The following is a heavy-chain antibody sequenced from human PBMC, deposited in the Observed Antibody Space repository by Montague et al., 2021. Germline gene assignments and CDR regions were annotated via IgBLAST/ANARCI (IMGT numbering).Heavy chain of an antibody. CDR1: GFTVSNNY. D-gene: IGHD3-16*01. Sequence: SLRLSCAVSGFTVSNNYMSWVRQAPGKGLEWVSLIYSGGNKYYADSVKGRFTISRDSSRNTLYLQMNSLRTEDTAVYYCANHPGGGGYWGQGTLVTVSS. J-gene: IGHJ4*02. V-gene: IGHV3-53*01. CDR2: IYSGGNK. CDR3: ANHPGGGGY.